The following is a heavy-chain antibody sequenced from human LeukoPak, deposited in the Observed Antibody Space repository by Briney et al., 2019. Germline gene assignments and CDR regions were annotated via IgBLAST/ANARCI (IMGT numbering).Heavy chain of an antibody. J-gene: IGHJ5*02. CDR3: ARDQAVAGKRGVYNWFDP. V-gene: IGHV1-8*01. CDR1: GYTFTSYD. D-gene: IGHD6-19*01. Sequence: ASVKVSCKASGYTFTSYDINWVRQATGQGLEWMGWMNPNSGNTGYAQKFQGRVTMTRNTSISTAYMELSSLRSEDTAVYYCARDQAVAGKRGVYNWFDPWGQGTLVTVSS. CDR2: MNPNSGNT.